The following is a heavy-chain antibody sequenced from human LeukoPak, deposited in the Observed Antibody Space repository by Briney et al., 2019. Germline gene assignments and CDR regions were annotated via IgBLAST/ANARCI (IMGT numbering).Heavy chain of an antibody. Sequence: SETLSLTCAVCGGSFSGYYWSWIRQPPGKGLEWIGEINHSGSTNYNPSLKSRVTISVDTSKNQFSLKLSSVTAADTAVYYCASFRSYSSSWYVYGMDVWGQGTTVTVSS. CDR2: INHSGST. J-gene: IGHJ6*02. CDR3: ASFRSYSSSWYVYGMDV. D-gene: IGHD6-13*01. V-gene: IGHV4-34*01. CDR1: GGSFSGYY.